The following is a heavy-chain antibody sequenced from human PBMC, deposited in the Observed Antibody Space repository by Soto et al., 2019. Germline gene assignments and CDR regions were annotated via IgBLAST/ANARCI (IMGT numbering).Heavy chain of an antibody. V-gene: IGHV3-33*01. J-gene: IGHJ6*02. Sequence: QVQLVESGGGVVQPGRSLRLSCAASGFTFSSYGMHWVRQAPGKGLEWVAVIWYDGSNKYYADSVKGRFTISRDNSKNTLYLQMNSLRAEDTALFDCARDRYCSSTSCYATPDYSYGMDVWGQGTTVTVSS. CDR2: IWYDGSNK. D-gene: IGHD2-2*01. CDR1: GFTFSSYG. CDR3: ARDRYCSSTSCYATPDYSYGMDV.